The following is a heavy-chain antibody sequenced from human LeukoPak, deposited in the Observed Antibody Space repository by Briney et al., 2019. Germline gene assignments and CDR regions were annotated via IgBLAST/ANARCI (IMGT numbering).Heavy chain of an antibody. J-gene: IGHJ4*02. V-gene: IGHV4-59*01. CDR3: ARLSSPGGIAAAGTFDY. Sequence: SETLSLTCTVSGGSISSYYWSWIRQPPGKGLEWIGYIYYSGSTNYNPSLKSRVTISVDTSKNQVSLKLSSVTAADTAMYYCARLSSPGGIAAAGTFDYWGQGTLVTVSS. CDR2: IYYSGST. CDR1: GGSISSYY. D-gene: IGHD6-13*01.